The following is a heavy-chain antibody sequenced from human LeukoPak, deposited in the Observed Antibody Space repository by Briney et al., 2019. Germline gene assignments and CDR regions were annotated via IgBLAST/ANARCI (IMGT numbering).Heavy chain of an antibody. V-gene: IGHV3-48*03. Sequence: GGSLRLSCAASGFTFSSYEMKWVRQAPGERLEWISYISGSGSTIYYADSVKGRFTISRDNAKNSLYLQMNSLRAEDTAVYYCARNAYPITLVRGHSYYYGMDVWGQGTTVTVSS. D-gene: IGHD3-10*01. CDR2: ISGSGSTI. CDR1: GFTFSSYE. J-gene: IGHJ6*02. CDR3: ARNAYPITLVRGHSYYYGMDV.